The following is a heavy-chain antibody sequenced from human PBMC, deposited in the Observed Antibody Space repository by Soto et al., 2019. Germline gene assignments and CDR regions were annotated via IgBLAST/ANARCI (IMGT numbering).Heavy chain of an antibody. D-gene: IGHD5-18*01. CDR3: ARTQRNSRRGYSYGNFEY. CDR1: GGTFSSYA. V-gene: IGHV1-69*13. Sequence: ASVKISCKASGGTFSSYAISWVRQAPGQGLEWMGGIIPIFGTANYAQKFQGRVTITADESTSTAYMELSSLRSEDTAVYYCARTQRNSRRGYSYGNFEYWGEGTLVTVSP. CDR2: IIPIFGTA. J-gene: IGHJ4*02.